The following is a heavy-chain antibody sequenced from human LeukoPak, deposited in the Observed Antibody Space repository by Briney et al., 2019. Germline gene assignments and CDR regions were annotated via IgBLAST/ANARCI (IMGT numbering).Heavy chain of an antibody. CDR1: GFTVSSNY. D-gene: IGHD2-15*01. V-gene: IGHV3-66*01. CDR3: ARDRDCSGGSCYEPAGWFDP. J-gene: IGHJ5*02. Sequence: GGSLRLSCAASGFTVSSNYMSSVRQAPGKGLEWVSVSYSGGSTYYADSVKGRFTISRDNSKNTLYLQMNSLRAEDTAVYYCARDRDCSGGSCYEPAGWFDPWGQGTLVTVSS. CDR2: SYSGGST.